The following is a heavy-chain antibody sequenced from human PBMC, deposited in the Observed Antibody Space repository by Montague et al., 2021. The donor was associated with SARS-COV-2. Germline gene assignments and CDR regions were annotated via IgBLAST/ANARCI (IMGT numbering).Heavy chain of an antibody. Sequence: SETLSLTCTVSGGSIRSSSYYWGWIRQPPGKGLEWIGSIYCGGTSYYNPSLRSRVTLSVDTSRNQFSLELSSVTAADTAVYYCARRRTGGIGLAERVWFDYWGQGIRVTVSS. D-gene: IGHD1-26*01. CDR3: ARRRTGGIGLAERVWFDY. CDR2: IYCGGTS. V-gene: IGHV4-39*01. J-gene: IGHJ4*02. CDR1: GGSIRSSSYY.